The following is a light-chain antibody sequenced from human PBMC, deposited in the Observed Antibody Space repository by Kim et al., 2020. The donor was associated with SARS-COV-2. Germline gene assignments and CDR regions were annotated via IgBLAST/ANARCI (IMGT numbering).Light chain of an antibody. Sequence: SVSPGPAASITCSGDKLEEKFASWFQQKPGQSPVLVIYEDTKRPSGIPERISGSTSGNTATLTISGTQAMDEADYYCQTWDSSTVVFGGGTKLTVL. J-gene: IGLJ3*02. CDR1: KLEEKF. CDR3: QTWDSSTVV. CDR2: EDT. V-gene: IGLV3-1*01.